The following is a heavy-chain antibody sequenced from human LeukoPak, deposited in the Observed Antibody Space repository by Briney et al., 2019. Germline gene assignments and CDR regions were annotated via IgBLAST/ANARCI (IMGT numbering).Heavy chain of an antibody. CDR1: GYTFTSYG. Sequence: GASVKVSCKASGYTFTSYGISWVRQAPGQGLEWMGWISAYNGNTNYAQKLQGRVTMTTDTSTSTAYMELRSLRSDDTAVYYCARDANTVVTFDYYYYYYIDVWGKGTTVTVSS. J-gene: IGHJ6*03. CDR3: ARDANTVVTFDYYYYYYIDV. V-gene: IGHV1-18*01. CDR2: ISAYNGNT. D-gene: IGHD4-23*01.